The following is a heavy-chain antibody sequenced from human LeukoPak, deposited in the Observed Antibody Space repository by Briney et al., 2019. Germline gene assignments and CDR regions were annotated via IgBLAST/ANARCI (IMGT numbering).Heavy chain of an antibody. V-gene: IGHV3-74*01. J-gene: IGHJ3*02. CDR3: ARGGYHYDTSGYNDAFDI. D-gene: IGHD3-22*01. Sequence: GGSLRPSCAGSGFTFSSYWMHWVRQAPGKGLVWVSRINSDGSSTRYADSVKGRFTMSRDNAKNTLYLQMNSLRAEDTAVYYCARGGYHYDTSGYNDAFDIWGQGTMVTVSS. CDR1: GFTFSSYW. CDR2: INSDGSST.